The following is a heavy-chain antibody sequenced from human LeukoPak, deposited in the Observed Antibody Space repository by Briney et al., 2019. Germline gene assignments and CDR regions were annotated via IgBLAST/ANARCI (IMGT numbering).Heavy chain of an antibody. CDR3: AKGDGYYYYGMDV. Sequence: PGGSLRLSCAASGFTFSSYVMHWVRQAPGQGLEWVAVISFDGKNKYFADSVRGRFIISRDNSKNTLYLQMNSLRVEDTAVYYCAKGDGYYYYGMDVWGQGTTVTVSS. CDR2: ISFDGKNK. CDR1: GFTFSSYV. J-gene: IGHJ6*02. V-gene: IGHV3-30*18.